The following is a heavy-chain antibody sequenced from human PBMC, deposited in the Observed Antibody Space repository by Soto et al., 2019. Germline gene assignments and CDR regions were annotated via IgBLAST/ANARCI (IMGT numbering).Heavy chain of an antibody. J-gene: IGHJ4*02. CDR2: IWYDGSNE. Sequence: QVQLVESGGGVVQPGRSLRLSCAASGFIFSSYGMHWVRQAPGKGLEWVAVIWYDGSNEDYVDSVKGRFTISRDNSKNTGYLQMNSLRAEDTAMYYCARGRWLQLGGDYWGQGTLVTVSS. CDR3: ARGRWLQLGGDY. CDR1: GFIFSSYG. D-gene: IGHD5-12*01. V-gene: IGHV3-33*01.